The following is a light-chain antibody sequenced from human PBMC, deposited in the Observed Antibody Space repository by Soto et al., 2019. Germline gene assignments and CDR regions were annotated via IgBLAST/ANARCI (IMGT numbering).Light chain of an antibody. Sequence: EIVLTQSPATLSLSPGERAALSCRASQGVGRFLAWYQQKPGQAPRLLIYDASNRATGIPARFSGSASETDFTLAIDNLEPEDFAVYYCQQRGGWPLTFGGGTKVEIK. J-gene: IGKJ4*01. V-gene: IGKV3-11*01. CDR2: DAS. CDR3: QQRGGWPLT. CDR1: QGVGRF.